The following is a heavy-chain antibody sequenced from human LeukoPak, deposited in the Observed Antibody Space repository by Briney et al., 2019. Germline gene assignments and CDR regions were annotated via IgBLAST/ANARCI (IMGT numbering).Heavy chain of an antibody. D-gene: IGHD1-1*01. CDR2: IWYHGRDA. Sequence: GTSLRLSCATSGFTFSGSGFHWVRQAPGKGLEWVADIWYHGRDAYYADSAKGRFTIFSDNSKNTLYLQMNSLRAEDTAVYYCARDSAVGRLGFWGQGTLVTVSS. J-gene: IGHJ4*02. CDR3: ARDSAVGRLGF. CDR1: GFTFSGSG. V-gene: IGHV3-33*01.